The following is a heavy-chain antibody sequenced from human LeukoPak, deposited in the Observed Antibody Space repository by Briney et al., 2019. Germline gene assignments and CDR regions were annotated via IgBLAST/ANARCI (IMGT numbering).Heavy chain of an antibody. CDR2: TSQDGGVK. J-gene: IGHJ4*02. D-gene: IGHD1-26*01. CDR3: AKERLGIVGSTDFDY. V-gene: IGHV3-7*01. Sequence: PGGSLRLSCAASGFTFSNHWMSWVRQAPGKGLEWVADTSQDGGVKSYADSVKGRFTISRDNARNSLYLQMDSLRAEDTAVYYCAKERLGIVGSTDFDYWGQGTLVTVSS. CDR1: GFTFSNHW.